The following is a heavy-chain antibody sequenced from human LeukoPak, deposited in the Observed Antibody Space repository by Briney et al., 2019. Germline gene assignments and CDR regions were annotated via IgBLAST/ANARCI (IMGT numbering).Heavy chain of an antibody. CDR2: INHSGST. Sequence: PSETLSLTCAVYGGSFSGYYWSWIRQPPGKGLEWIGEINHSGSTNYNPSLKSRVTISVDTSKNQFSLKLSSVTAADTAVYYCARTLLRYFDWSNAFDIWGQGTMVTVSS. CDR3: ARTLLRYFDWSNAFDI. J-gene: IGHJ3*02. CDR1: GGSFSGYY. D-gene: IGHD3-9*01. V-gene: IGHV4-34*01.